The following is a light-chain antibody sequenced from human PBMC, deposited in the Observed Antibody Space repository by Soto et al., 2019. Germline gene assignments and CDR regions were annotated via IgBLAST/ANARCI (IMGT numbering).Light chain of an antibody. CDR1: HSVGDY. CDR3: QQRSDWPPIT. CDR2: DAS. Sequence: TVLTQSPATLSLSPGERATLSCRASHSVGDYLAWYQQKPGQAPRLLIYDASNRAAGVQYRFRVRGSGTDFTLTISSVEPEDFGVYYCQQRSDWPPITFGQGTRLDIK. J-gene: IGKJ5*01. V-gene: IGKV3-11*01.